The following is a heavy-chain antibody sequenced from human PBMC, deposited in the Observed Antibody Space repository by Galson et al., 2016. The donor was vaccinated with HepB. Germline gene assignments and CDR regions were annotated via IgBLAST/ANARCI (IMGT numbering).Heavy chain of an antibody. D-gene: IGHD4-17*01. CDR2: SNRDGSKT. CDR3: ARDLRRDYGIENGLDI. Sequence: SLRLSCATSGFTFSNYWMHWVRQAPGKGLVWVSHSNRDGSKTTYADSVKGRFTISRDNAKNTLYLQMNSLRAEDTAVHYCARDLRRDYGIENGLDIWGQGTMVTVSS. V-gene: IGHV3-74*01. CDR1: GFTFSNYW. J-gene: IGHJ3*02.